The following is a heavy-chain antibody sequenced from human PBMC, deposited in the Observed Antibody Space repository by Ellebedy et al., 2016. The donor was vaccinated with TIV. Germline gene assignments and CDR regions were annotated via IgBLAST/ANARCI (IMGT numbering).Heavy chain of an antibody. Sequence: MPSETLSLTCAISGDSVSSNSAAWNWIRQSPSRGLEWLGRTYYRSKWYNDYAVSVKSRITINPDTSKNQFSLQLNSVTPEDTAVYYCARGEGASSRWPPSLGWFDPWGQGTLVTVSS. V-gene: IGHV6-1*01. CDR2: TYYRSKWYN. D-gene: IGHD6-19*01. J-gene: IGHJ5*02. CDR1: GDSVSSNSAA. CDR3: ARGEGASSRWPPSLGWFDP.